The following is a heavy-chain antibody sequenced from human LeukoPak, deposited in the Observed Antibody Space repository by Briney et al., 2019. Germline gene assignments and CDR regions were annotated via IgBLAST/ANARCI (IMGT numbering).Heavy chain of an antibody. J-gene: IGHJ3*02. CDR1: GYTFTGYY. CDR3: TTGLRNAFDI. Sequence: GASVKVSCKASGYTFTGYYMHWVRQAPGHGLEWMGWINPNSGGANYAQKFQGWVTMTRDTSISTAYMDLSSLRSEDTAVYYCTTGLRNAFDIWGQGTMVTVSS. D-gene: IGHD3-16*01. CDR2: INPNSGGA. V-gene: IGHV1-2*04.